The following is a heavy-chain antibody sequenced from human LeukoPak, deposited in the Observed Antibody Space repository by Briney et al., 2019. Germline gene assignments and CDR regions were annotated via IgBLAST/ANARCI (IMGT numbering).Heavy chain of an antibody. V-gene: IGHV4-39*07. CDR2: IYYSGST. CDR1: GGSISSSSYY. Sequence: SETLSLTCTVSGGSISSSSYYWGWIRQPPGKGLEWIGSIYYSGSTYYNPSLKSRVTISVDTSKNQFSLKLSSVTAADTAVYYCARDQGSQRPLDGNWFDPWGQGTLVTVSS. D-gene: IGHD3-10*01. CDR3: ARDQGSQRPLDGNWFDP. J-gene: IGHJ5*02.